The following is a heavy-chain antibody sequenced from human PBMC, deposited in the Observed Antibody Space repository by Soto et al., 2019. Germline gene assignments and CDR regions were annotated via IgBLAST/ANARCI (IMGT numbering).Heavy chain of an antibody. CDR1: GGTISGYT. D-gene: IGHD5-18*01. Sequence: ASVKVSCKASGGTISGYTISWVRQAPGQGLEWMGRIIPILGIVNYAQKFQGRVTISADKSTSTAYMELSSLRSEGTAVYYCARTIYTYGPGEDWYFDLWGRGTLVTVSS. CDR3: ARTIYTYGPGEDWYFDL. CDR2: IIPILGIV. V-gene: IGHV1-69*02. J-gene: IGHJ2*01.